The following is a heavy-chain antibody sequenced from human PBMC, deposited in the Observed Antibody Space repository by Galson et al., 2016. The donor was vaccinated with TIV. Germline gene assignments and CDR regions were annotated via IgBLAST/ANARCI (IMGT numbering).Heavy chain of an antibody. V-gene: IGHV3-7*01. Sequence: SLRLSCAASGFTFDSYLMNWVRQAPGKGLEWMADINEDGSEKYYVDSVKGRFTISRDNAKSSLYLQMNSLRAKDTAIYYCARGRYGDYSWGQGTLVTVSS. CDR3: ARGRYGDYS. J-gene: IGHJ4*02. CDR2: INEDGSEK. CDR1: GFTFDSYL. D-gene: IGHD4-17*01.